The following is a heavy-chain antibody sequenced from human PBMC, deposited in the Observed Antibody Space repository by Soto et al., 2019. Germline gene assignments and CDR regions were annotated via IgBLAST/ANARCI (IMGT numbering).Heavy chain of an antibody. Sequence: LSLTCSVSGGSITNSYWSWIRQPPGKGLEWIGYIYHSGSTNYNPSLKSRVTIAVDTSKTQFSLKLSSVTAADTAVYYCARDRYCSGISCFTDAFDVWGQGTIVTVSS. CDR1: GGSITNSY. CDR3: ARDRYCSGISCFTDAFDV. D-gene: IGHD2-2*02. J-gene: IGHJ3*01. CDR2: IYHSGST. V-gene: IGHV4-59*01.